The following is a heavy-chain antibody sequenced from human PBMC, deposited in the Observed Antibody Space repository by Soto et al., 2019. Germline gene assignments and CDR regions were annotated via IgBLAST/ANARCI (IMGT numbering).Heavy chain of an antibody. J-gene: IGHJ6*02. Sequence: QVQLEQSGPEVKKPGSSVKVSCKASGGTFHNSAISWVRQAPGQGLEWMGGIMPIFRAPDYAQKFQGRVTITADESASTAYMELTGLRSDDTAVYYCARDNDRPQLGGNYYYILDVWGHGTTVTVSS. D-gene: IGHD1-1*01. CDR3: ARDNDRPQLGGNYYYILDV. CDR2: IMPIFRAP. V-gene: IGHV1-69*12. CDR1: GGTFHNSA.